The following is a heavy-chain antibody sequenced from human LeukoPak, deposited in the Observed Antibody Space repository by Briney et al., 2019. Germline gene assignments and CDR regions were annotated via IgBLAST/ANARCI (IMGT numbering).Heavy chain of an antibody. Sequence: GGSLRLSCAASGFTFNDYWMSWVRQAPGKGLEWVANIKQDGSEKYYVDSVRGRLTISRDNAENSLFLQMNRLRAEDTAVYYCAKGRYCGGDCYFLFDYWGQGTLVTVSS. J-gene: IGHJ4*02. CDR2: IKQDGSEK. V-gene: IGHV3-7*01. CDR3: AKGRYCGGDCYFLFDY. D-gene: IGHD2-21*02. CDR1: GFTFNDYW.